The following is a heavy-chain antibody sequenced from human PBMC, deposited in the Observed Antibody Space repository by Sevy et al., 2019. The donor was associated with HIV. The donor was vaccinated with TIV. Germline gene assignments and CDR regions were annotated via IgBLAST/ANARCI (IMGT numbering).Heavy chain of an antibody. CDR2: FIPMFDTA. D-gene: IGHD3-22*01. CDR1: GGTFSNYA. J-gene: IGHJ6*02. Sequence: SVKVSCKASGGTFSNYAISWVRQAPGQGLEWMAGFIPMFDTANYAQKFQGKVTLTADGSTTTAYMELSSLRSDDTAVYYCAGSYFDSSGYSPLYYYGMDVWGQGTTVTVSS. CDR3: AGSYFDSSGYSPLYYYGMDV. V-gene: IGHV1-69*13.